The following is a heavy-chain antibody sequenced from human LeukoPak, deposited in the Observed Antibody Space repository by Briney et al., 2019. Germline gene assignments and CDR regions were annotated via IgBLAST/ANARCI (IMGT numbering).Heavy chain of an antibody. CDR3: ARSYYDSSGLFDY. J-gene: IGHJ4*02. CDR2: IYYSGST. Sequence: PSETLSLTCTVSGGSISSSSYYWGWIRQPPGKGLEWIGSIYYSGSTYYNPSLKSRVTISVDTSKNQFSLKLSSVTAADTAVYYCARSYYDSSGLFDYWGQGTLVTVSS. D-gene: IGHD3-22*01. V-gene: IGHV4-39*07. CDR1: GGSISSSSYY.